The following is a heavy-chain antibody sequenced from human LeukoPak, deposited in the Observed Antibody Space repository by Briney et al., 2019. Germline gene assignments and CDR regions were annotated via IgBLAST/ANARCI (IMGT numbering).Heavy chain of an antibody. Sequence: ASVKVSCKASGGTFSSYAISWVRQAPGQGLEWMGGIIPIFGTANHAQKFQGRVTITADESTSTAYMELSSLRSEDTAVYYCARGDIVVVPAARYYYYMDVWGKGTTVTVSS. CDR1: GGTFSSYA. V-gene: IGHV1-69*13. CDR3: ARGDIVVVPAARYYYYMDV. J-gene: IGHJ6*03. CDR2: IIPIFGTA. D-gene: IGHD2-2*01.